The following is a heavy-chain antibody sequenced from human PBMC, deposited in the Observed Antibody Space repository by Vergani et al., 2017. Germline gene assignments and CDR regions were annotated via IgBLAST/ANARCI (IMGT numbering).Heavy chain of an antibody. V-gene: IGHV3-9*01. Sequence: EVQLVESGGGLVQPGRSLRLSCAASGFTFDDYAMHWVRQAPGKGLEWVSGISWNSGSIGYADSVKGRFTISRDNAKNSLYLQMNSLRAEDTALYYCAVGSWIYKYYFDYWGQGTLVTVSS. J-gene: IGHJ4*02. D-gene: IGHD3-10*01. CDR2: ISWNSGSI. CDR1: GFTFDDYA. CDR3: AVGSWIYKYYFDY.